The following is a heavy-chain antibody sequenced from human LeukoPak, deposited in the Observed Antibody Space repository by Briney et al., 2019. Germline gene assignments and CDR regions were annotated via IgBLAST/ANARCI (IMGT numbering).Heavy chain of an antibody. CDR1: GFTFSNYA. Sequence: GGSLRLSCAASGFTFSNYAMNWVRQAPGKGLEWVSGISYSGANTHYADSVKGRFTVSRDNSRNTLHLEKNSLRAEDTAVYYCAKVRDTSGWYHFDNWGQGTLVTVSS. D-gene: IGHD6-19*01. J-gene: IGHJ4*02. V-gene: IGHV3-23*01. CDR2: ISYSGANT. CDR3: AKVRDTSGWYHFDN.